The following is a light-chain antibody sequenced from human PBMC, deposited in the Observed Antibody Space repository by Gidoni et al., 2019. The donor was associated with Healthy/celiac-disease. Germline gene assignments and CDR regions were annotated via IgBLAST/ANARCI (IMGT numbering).Light chain of an antibody. CDR1: QSISSY. J-gene: IGKJ1*01. CDR2: AAS. V-gene: IGKV1-39*01. CDR3: QQCYSSSWT. Sequence: EIPRSQTPSSLSASVGDRVTITCRASQSISSYLNWYQQKPGKAPKLLIYAASSLQSGVPSRFSGSGSGTDFTLTISSLQPEDFATYYCQQCYSSSWTFGQGTKVEIK.